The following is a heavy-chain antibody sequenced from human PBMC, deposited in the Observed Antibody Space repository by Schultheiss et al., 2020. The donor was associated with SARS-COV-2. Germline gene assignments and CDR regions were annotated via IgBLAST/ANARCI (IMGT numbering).Heavy chain of an antibody. CDR1: GGSISSSSYY. CDR2: IYYSGST. Sequence: SQTLSLTCTVSGGSISSSSYYWGWIRQPPGKGLEWIGSIYYSGSTYYNPSLKSRVTISVDTSKNQFSLKLSSVTAADTAVYYCARVCDGYYYYYYMDVWGKGTTGTGSS. V-gene: IGHV4-39*07. D-gene: IGHD2-21*01. CDR3: ARVCDGYYYYYYMDV. J-gene: IGHJ6*03.